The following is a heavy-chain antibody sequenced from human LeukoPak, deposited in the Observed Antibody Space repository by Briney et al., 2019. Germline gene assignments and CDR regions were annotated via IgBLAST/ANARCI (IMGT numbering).Heavy chain of an antibody. CDR1: GFTVSSNY. D-gene: IGHD3-16*01. CDR2: INSVGTP. V-gene: IGHV3-66*01. Sequence: GGSLRLSCAASGFTVSSNYMSWVREAPGPGLEGFSIINSVGTPNSAHSVKGKFPIPRDNSKNTPYRQRTSLRAEEPAVYYCARARKAGGFYYRGHGTLVTVSS. J-gene: IGHJ4*01. CDR3: ARARKAGGFYY.